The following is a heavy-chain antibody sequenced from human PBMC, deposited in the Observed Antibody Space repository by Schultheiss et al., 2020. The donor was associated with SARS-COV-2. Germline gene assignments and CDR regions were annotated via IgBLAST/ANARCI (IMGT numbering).Heavy chain of an antibody. D-gene: IGHD3-10*01. CDR2: ISGSGGST. CDR1: GFTFSSYA. V-gene: IGHV3-23*01. J-gene: IGHJ5*02. Sequence: GESLKISCAASGFTFSSYAMSWVRQAPGKGLEWVSAISGSGGSTYYADSVKGRFTISRDNSKNTLYLQMNSLRAEDTVVYYCAREANYGSGSLNWFDPWGQGTLVTVSS. CDR3: AREANYGSGSLNWFDP.